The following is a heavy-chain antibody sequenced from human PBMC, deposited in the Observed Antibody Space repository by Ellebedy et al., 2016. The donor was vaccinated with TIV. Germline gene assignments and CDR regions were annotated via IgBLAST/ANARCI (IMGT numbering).Heavy chain of an antibody. Sequence: SETLSLTCTVSGDSVSGDSVNSYYWSWIRQSPVKGLEWIGSIYYSGTTYYNPSLKSRVTISVDTSKNQFSLKLSSVTAADTAVYHCARWFGELLYVRWFDPWGQGTLVTVSS. CDR3: ARWFGELLYVRWFDP. V-gene: IGHV4-39*01. J-gene: IGHJ5*02. D-gene: IGHD3-10*01. CDR1: GDSVSGDSVNSYY. CDR2: IYYSGTT.